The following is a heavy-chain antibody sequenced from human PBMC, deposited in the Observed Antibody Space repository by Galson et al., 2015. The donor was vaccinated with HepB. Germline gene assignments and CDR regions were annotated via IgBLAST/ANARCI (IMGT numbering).Heavy chain of an antibody. Sequence: QTLTLTCTFSGFSLSTSGMCVTWIRQPPGKALEWLARIDWDDDKYSNTSLKTRLTISKDTSKNQVVLTMTKMDPVDTTTYYCARIRRTVAAGAVDPWGQGTLVTVSS. CDR1: GFSLSTSGMC. D-gene: IGHD6-19*01. J-gene: IGHJ5*02. CDR2: IDWDDDK. V-gene: IGHV2-70*11. CDR3: ARIRRTVAAGAVDP.